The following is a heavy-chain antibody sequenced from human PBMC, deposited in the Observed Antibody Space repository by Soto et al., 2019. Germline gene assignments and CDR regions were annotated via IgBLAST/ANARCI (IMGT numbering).Heavy chain of an antibody. CDR1: GFNFGSYD. V-gene: IGHV3-13*04. Sequence: GGSLRLSSAASGFNFGSYDMHWVRQATGKGLEWVSAIGTAGDTYYPDSVKGRLTISRDNSKNTLYLQMNSLRAEDTAVYSCARSTDWGQGTLVTVSS. J-gene: IGHJ4*02. CDR3: ARSTD. CDR2: IGTAGDT. D-gene: IGHD1-1*01.